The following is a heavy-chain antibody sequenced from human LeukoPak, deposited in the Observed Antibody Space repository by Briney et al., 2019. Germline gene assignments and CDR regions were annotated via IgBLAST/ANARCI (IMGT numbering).Heavy chain of an antibody. V-gene: IGHV3-23*01. CDR2: ISHTGGST. CDR3: AKTARDGYNLYYFDY. D-gene: IGHD5-12*01. J-gene: IGHJ4*02. Sequence: GGSLRLSCAASGFTFSSYAMSWVRQAAGKGLEWVSTISHTGGSTYYADSVKGRFTISRDSSKSTLFLQMNSLRAEDTAVYYCAKTARDGYNLYYFDYWGQGTLVTDSS. CDR1: GFTFSSYA.